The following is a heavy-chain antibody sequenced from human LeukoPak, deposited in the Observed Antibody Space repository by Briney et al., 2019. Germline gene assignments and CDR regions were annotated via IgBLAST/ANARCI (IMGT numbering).Heavy chain of an antibody. V-gene: IGHV3-53*04. D-gene: IGHD3-22*01. J-gene: IGHJ4*02. CDR2: IYSEDST. CDR1: GFTVSHIH. CDR3: ARRSPGRSSGYAGDFDY. Sequence: RGSLRLSCAASGFTVSHIHMRWVRQAPGKGLEWVSVIYSEDSTFYADSVKGRFTISRHISKNTLYLQMSSLRTEDTAVYYCARRSPGRSSGYAGDFDYWGQGTLVSVSS.